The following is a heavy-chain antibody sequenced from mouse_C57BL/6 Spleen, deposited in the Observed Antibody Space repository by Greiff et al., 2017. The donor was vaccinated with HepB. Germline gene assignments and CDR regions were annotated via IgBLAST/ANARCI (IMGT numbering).Heavy chain of an antibody. CDR2: IDPSDSYT. J-gene: IGHJ2*01. Sequence: VQLQQPGAELVMPGASVKLSCKASGYTFTSYWMHWVKPRPGQGLEWIGEIDPSDSYTNYTQKFKGKSTVTVDKSSSTAYMQLSSLTSEDSAVYYCARRGFMVTTNYFDYWGQGTTLTVSS. V-gene: IGHV1-69*01. CDR3: ARRGFMVTTNYFDY. CDR1: GYTFTSYW. D-gene: IGHD2-2*01.